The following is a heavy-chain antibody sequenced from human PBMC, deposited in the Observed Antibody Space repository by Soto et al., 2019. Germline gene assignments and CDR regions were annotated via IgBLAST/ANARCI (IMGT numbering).Heavy chain of an antibody. CDR2: MSGSSSTT. V-gene: IGHV3-23*01. CDR1: GLTFSNYA. Sequence: VRLLESGGGLVKPGGSLRLSCATSGLTFSNYAMSWVRQAPGGGLEWVSSMSGSSSTTYYADSVRGRFTISRDRSKTTLYLQMSSLRAEDTALYYCAKNQERELPRVIDFWGQGTLVTVSS. CDR3: AKNQERELPRVIDF. D-gene: IGHD1-7*01. J-gene: IGHJ4*02.